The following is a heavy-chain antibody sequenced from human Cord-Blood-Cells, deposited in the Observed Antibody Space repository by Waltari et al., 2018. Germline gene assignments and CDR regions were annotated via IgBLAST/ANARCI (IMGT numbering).Heavy chain of an antibody. J-gene: IGHJ6*02. V-gene: IGHV4-31*03. Sequence: QVQLQESGPGLVKPSQTLSLTCPVSGGSISSGGYYWSWIRQHPGKGLEWIGYIYYSGSTYYNPSLKSRVTISVDTSKNQFSLKLSSVTAADTAVYYCAREMAAAGTGGMDVWGQGTTVTVSS. CDR2: IYYSGST. CDR3: AREMAAAGTGGMDV. D-gene: IGHD6-13*01. CDR1: GGSISSGGYY.